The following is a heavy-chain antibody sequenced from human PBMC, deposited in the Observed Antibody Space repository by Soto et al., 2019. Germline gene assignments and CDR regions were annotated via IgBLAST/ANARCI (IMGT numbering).Heavy chain of an antibody. J-gene: IGHJ4*02. CDR3: ARGPDPGAFDN. CDR1: GYTFTAYF. V-gene: IGHV1-2*02. CDR2: LNPNNGDT. Sequence: ASVKVTCKASGYTFTAYFLHWFRQAPGQGPEWVGWLNPNNGDTNYAKNFQGRVTMTRDTSIDTAYMELSRLDSDDTTVYYFARGPDPGAFDNLCQGTLLTISS.